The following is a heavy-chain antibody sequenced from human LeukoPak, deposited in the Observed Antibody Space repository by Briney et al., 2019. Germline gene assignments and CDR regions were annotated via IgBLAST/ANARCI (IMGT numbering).Heavy chain of an antibody. CDR1: GGSISSYY. CDR3: ARDPGYCSGGSCRLSVRYYYYGMDV. D-gene: IGHD2-15*01. CDR2: IYYSGST. Sequence: SETLSLTCTVSGGSISSYYWSWIRQPPGKGLEWIGSIYYSGSTYYNPSLKSRVTISVDTSKNQFSLKLSSVTAADTAVYYCARDPGYCSGGSCRLSVRYYYYGMDVWGQGTTVTVSS. V-gene: IGHV4-59*12. J-gene: IGHJ6*02.